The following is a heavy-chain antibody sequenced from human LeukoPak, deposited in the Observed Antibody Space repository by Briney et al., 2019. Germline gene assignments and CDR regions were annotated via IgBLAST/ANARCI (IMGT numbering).Heavy chain of an antibody. CDR1: GGFISSYY. Sequence: SETLSLTCTVSGGFISSYYWSWIRQPPGKGLEWIGYIYYSGSTNYNPSLKSRVTISVDTSKNQFSLKLSSVTAADTAVYYCAKGGIAAAGTRGRSVDYWGQGTLVTVSS. J-gene: IGHJ4*02. CDR2: IYYSGST. V-gene: IGHV4-59*01. D-gene: IGHD6-13*01. CDR3: AKGGIAAAGTRGRSVDY.